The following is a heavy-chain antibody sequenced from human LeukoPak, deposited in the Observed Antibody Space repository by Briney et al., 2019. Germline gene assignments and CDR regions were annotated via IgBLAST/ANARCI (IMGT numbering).Heavy chain of an antibody. CDR3: ASGDSHLPDAFDI. CDR1: GYTLTELS. V-gene: IGHV1-24*01. D-gene: IGHD1-26*01. CDR2: FDPEDGET. Sequence: ASVKVSCKVSGYTLTELSMHWVRQAPGKGLGWMGGFDPEDGETIYAQKFQGRVTMTEDTSTDTAYMELSSLRSEDTAVYYCASGDSHLPDAFDIWGQGTMVTVSS. J-gene: IGHJ3*02.